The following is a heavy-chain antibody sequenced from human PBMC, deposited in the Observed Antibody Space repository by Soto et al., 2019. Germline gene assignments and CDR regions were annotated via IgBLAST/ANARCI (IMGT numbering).Heavy chain of an antibody. CDR1: GFTFSSYT. J-gene: IGHJ6*02. Sequence: SGGSLRLSCAASGFTFSSYTMNWVRQAPGKGLEWVSYISSSSNTIYYADSVKGRFTISRDNARNSLYLQMNSLRDEDTAVYYCAGCGGQTKRAPDVWGQGTTVTVSS. CDR2: ISSSSNTI. CDR3: AGCGGQTKRAPDV. D-gene: IGHD2-21*01. V-gene: IGHV3-48*02.